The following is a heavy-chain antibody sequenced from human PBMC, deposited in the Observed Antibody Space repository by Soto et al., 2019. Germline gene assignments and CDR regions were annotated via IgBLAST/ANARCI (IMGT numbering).Heavy chain of an antibody. CDR1: GFSFRNYA. V-gene: IGHV3-23*04. CDR2: ISGGGGST. Sequence: DEQLVESGGGSLQPGGSLRLSCAASGFSFRNYAMTWVRQSPGKGPEWVSLISGGGGSTNYADSVKGRFSISRDNSQNMLYLQMNGLRGEDTALYYCAKLKGGLGRFYGMDAWGQGTMVIVSS. CDR3: AKLKGGLGRFYGMDA. D-gene: IGHD3-3*01. J-gene: IGHJ6*02.